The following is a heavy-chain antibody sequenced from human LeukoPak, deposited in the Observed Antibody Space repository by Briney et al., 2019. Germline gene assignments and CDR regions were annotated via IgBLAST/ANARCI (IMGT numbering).Heavy chain of an antibody. Sequence: ASVKVPCKASGYPFTSYEINWVRQATGQGLEWMGWMNPNSGNTGYAQKFQGRVTMTRNTSISTAYMELSSLRSEDTAVYYCARGRTVTRGYYYYYGMDVWGQGTTVTVSS. CDR1: GYPFTSYE. CDR3: ARGRTVTRGYYYYYGMDV. J-gene: IGHJ6*02. CDR2: MNPNSGNT. V-gene: IGHV1-8*01. D-gene: IGHD3-3*01.